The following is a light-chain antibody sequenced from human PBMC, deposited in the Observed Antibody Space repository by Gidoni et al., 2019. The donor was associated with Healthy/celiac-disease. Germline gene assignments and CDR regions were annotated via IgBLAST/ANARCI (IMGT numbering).Light chain of an antibody. Sequence: DIVITQSPDSLSASPGERATINCKSSQSVLYSSNNKNYLAWYQQKPGQPPKLHIYWASTRESGVPDRFSGSGSGTDFTLTISSLQAEDVAVYYCQQYYSTPLTFGGGTKVEIK. CDR1: QSVLYSSNNKNY. J-gene: IGKJ4*01. CDR3: QQYYSTPLT. V-gene: IGKV4-1*01. CDR2: WAS.